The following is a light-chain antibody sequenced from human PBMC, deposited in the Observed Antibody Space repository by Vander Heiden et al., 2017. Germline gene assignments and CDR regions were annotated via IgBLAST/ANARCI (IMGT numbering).Light chain of an antibody. V-gene: IGKV3-15*01. CDR3: QQDNDWPPWT. CDR1: QSISSN. Sequence: IVMTQSPATLSMSPGERATLSCRASQSISSNLAWYQQKPGQAPRLLIYGASTRATGNPARFSGSGSGTEFTLTISSRQSEDFALYYCQQDNDWPPWTFGQGTKVEIK. CDR2: GAS. J-gene: IGKJ1*01.